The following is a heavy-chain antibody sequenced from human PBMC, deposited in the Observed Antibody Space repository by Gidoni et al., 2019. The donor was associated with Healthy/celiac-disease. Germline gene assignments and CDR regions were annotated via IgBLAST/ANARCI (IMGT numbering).Heavy chain of an antibody. CDR2: ISSSSSYI. V-gene: IGHV3-21*01. Sequence: EVQLVESGGGLVKPGGSLRLSCAASGFTFSSYSMNWVRQAPGKGLEWVSSISSSSSYIYYADSVKGRFTISRDNAKNSLYLQMNSLRAEDTAVYYCARDPLVGATGPIDYWGQGTLVTVSS. CDR1: GFTFSSYS. D-gene: IGHD1-26*01. CDR3: ARDPLVGATGPIDY. J-gene: IGHJ4*02.